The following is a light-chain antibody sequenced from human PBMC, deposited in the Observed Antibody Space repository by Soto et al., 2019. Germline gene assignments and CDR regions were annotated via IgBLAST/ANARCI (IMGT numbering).Light chain of an antibody. Sequence: EIVLTQSPATLSVSPGERVTLSCMASQSVDINLAWYQQKPGQAPRLLIYGASTRAIDMPGRFSGRGSGTEFTLTISSLQSEDFAVYYCQQYRNWPRTFGQGTKVDSK. J-gene: IGKJ1*01. V-gene: IGKV3-15*01. CDR1: QSVDIN. CDR3: QQYRNWPRT. CDR2: GAS.